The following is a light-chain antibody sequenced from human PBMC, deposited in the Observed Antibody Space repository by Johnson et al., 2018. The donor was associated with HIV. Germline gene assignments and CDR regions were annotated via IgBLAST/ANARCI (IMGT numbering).Light chain of an antibody. J-gene: IGLJ1*01. Sequence: QSVLTQPPSVSAAPGQKVTISCSGSSSNIGNKYVSWYQQLPGTAPKLLIYDNNKRPSGTPDRFSGSKSGTSATLGITGLQTGDEADYYCGTWDSSLSAYVVGTGTKVTVL. V-gene: IGLV1-51*01. CDR2: DNN. CDR3: GTWDSSLSAYV. CDR1: SSNIGNKY.